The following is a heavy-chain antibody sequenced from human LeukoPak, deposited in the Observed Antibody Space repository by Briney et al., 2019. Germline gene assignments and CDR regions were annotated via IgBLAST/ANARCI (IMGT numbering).Heavy chain of an antibody. CDR3: ATGGSGSYHDY. J-gene: IGHJ4*02. CDR2: IYYSGST. D-gene: IGHD3-10*01. V-gene: IGHV4-59*01. CDR1: GGSISSYY. Sequence: SETVSLTCTVSGGSISSYYWTWIRQPPGKGLEWIGSIYYSGSTNSNPSLKSRVTISVDTSKNQFSLKLSSVTAADTAVYYCATGGSGSYHDYWGQGTLVTVSS.